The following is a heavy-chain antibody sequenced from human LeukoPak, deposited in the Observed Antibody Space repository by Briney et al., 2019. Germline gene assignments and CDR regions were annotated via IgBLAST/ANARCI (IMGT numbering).Heavy chain of an antibody. Sequence: SETLSLTCTVSGGSISSYYWSWIRQPAGKGLEWIGRIYTSGSTNYNPSLKSRVTMSVDTSKNQFSLKLSSVTAADTAVYYCARDLSYCSSTSCPYYYYYYMDVWGKGTTVTVSS. J-gene: IGHJ6*03. D-gene: IGHD2-2*01. CDR3: ARDLSYCSSTSCPYYYYYYMDV. CDR1: GGSISSYY. CDR2: IYTSGST. V-gene: IGHV4-4*07.